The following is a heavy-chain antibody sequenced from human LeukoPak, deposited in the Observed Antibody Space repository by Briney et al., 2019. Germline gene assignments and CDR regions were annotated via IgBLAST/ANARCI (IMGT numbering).Heavy chain of an antibody. CDR3: ARGSSGYSYG. J-gene: IGHJ4*02. CDR1: GSSISSYY. V-gene: IGHV4-59*01. Sequence: SETLSLTCTVSGSSISSYYWSWIRQPPGKGLEWIGYISYSGSTNYNPSLKSRVTISVDTSKNQFSLKLSSVTAADTAVYYCARGSSGYSYGWGQGTLVTVSS. CDR2: ISYSGST. D-gene: IGHD5-18*01.